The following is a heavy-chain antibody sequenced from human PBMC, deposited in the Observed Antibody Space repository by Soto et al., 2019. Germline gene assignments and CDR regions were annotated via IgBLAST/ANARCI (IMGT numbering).Heavy chain of an antibody. D-gene: IGHD6-6*01. CDR1: GVTFCSYW. CDR3: GGDPRGPEY. CDR2: INSDGSST. Sequence: HGGSLRLCCADCGVTFCSYWMHWVRQAPGKGLVWVSRINSDGSSTNYADSVKGRFTISRDNAKNTLYLQVNSLRAEDTAMYYSGGDPRGPEYWGQGTLVTVSS. J-gene: IGHJ4*02. V-gene: IGHV3-74*01.